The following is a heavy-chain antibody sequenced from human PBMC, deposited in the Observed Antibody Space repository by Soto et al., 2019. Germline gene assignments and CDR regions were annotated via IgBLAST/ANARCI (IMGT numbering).Heavy chain of an antibody. CDR3: ARTRANRYCSSTSCYPSVDEPFDY. Sequence: GGSLRLSCAASGFTFSSYAMSWVRQAPGKGLEWVSAISGSGGSTYYADSVKGRFTISRDNSKNTLYLQMNSLRAEDTAVYYWARTRANRYCSSTSCYPSVDEPFDYWGQGTLVTVSS. J-gene: IGHJ4*02. D-gene: IGHD2-2*01. CDR2: ISGSGGST. V-gene: IGHV3-23*01. CDR1: GFTFSSYA.